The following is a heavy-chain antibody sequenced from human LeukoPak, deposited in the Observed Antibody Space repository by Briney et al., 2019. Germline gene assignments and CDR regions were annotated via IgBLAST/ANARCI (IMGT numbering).Heavy chain of an antibody. CDR1: GGTFSSYA. D-gene: IGHD2-15*01. CDR2: IIPIFGTA. V-gene: IGHV1-69*13. Sequence: WASVKVSCKASGGTFSSYAISWVRQAPGQGLEWMGGIIPIFGTANYAQKFQGRVTITADESTSTAYMELSSLRSEDTAVYYCARDGYCSGGSCYYNPLNFFDYWGRGPLVTVSS. J-gene: IGHJ4*02. CDR3: ARDGYCSGGSCYYNPLNFFDY.